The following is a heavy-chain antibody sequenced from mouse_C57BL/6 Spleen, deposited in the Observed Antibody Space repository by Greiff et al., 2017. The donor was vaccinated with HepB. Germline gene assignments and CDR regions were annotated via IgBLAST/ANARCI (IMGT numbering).Heavy chain of an antibody. CDR1: GFTFSNYA. J-gene: IGHJ3*01. Sequence: DVQLVESGEGLVKPGGSLKLSCAASGFTFSNYAMSWVRQIPEKRLEWVAYISSGGDYIYYADNVKGRFTTSRDNARKTRYLQMSSLKSEDTAMYFCTRGGCYDYDQAWFAYWGQGTLVTVSA. CDR2: ISSGGDYI. V-gene: IGHV5-9-1*02. CDR3: TRGGCYDYDQAWFAY. D-gene: IGHD2-4*01.